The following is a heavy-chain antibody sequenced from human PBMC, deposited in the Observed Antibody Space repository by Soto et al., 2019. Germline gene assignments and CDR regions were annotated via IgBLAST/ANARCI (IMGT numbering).Heavy chain of an antibody. D-gene: IGHD1-26*01. J-gene: IGHJ4*02. CDR3: AKDLGSYLSPAFDY. V-gene: IGHV3-33*06. Sequence: HPGGSLRLSCAASGFTFSSYGMHWVRQAPGKGLEWVAVIWYDGSNKYYADSVKGRFTISRDNAKNTLYLQMNSLRPEDTAVYYCAKDLGSYLSPAFDYWGLGNLVTGSS. CDR2: IWYDGSNK. CDR1: GFTFSSYG.